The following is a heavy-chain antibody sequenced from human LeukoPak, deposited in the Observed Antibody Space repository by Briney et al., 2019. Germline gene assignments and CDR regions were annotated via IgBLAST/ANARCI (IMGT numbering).Heavy chain of an antibody. CDR3: AHGAMYQLDY. Sequence: GGSLRLSCAASGFTFSDYYMSWIRQAPGEGLEWVSHISSSGSTYYADSVKGRFTISGDNSRNTLFLQMNSLRAEDTAVYYCAHGAMYQLDYWGQGTLVTVSS. CDR2: ISSSGST. D-gene: IGHD2-2*01. V-gene: IGHV3-11*01. CDR1: GFTFSDYY. J-gene: IGHJ4*02.